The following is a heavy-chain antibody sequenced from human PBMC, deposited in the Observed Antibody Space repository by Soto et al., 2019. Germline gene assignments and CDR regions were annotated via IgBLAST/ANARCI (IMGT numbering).Heavy chain of an antibody. Sequence: QLVQSGPEVKKPGASVKVSCKASGYTFSSYTISWVRQAPGQGLEWMGWISPYNGNTKYTQKLQGRLTMTTDTTKSTAYMELRSLRSDDTAVYYCARADYGVDDYWGQGTLCTVAS. D-gene: IGHD3-16*01. J-gene: IGHJ4*02. CDR2: ISPYNGNT. V-gene: IGHV1-18*01. CDR1: GYTFSSYT. CDR3: ARADYGVDDY.